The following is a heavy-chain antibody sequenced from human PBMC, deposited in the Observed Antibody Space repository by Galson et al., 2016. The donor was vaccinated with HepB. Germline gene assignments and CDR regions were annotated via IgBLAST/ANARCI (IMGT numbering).Heavy chain of an antibody. CDR2: ISGDGGGT. D-gene: IGHD4-17*01. V-gene: IGHV3-43*02. CDR3: AKGDGGYYLVVDS. Sequence: SLRLSCAASRFTFDDYAMHWVRQVPGKGLEWVSLISGDGGGTYYADSVKGRFTISRDNSKTSLYLQMNTLRTEDTALYYCAKGDGGYYLVVDSWGQGTLVTVSS. J-gene: IGHJ4*02. CDR1: RFTFDDYA.